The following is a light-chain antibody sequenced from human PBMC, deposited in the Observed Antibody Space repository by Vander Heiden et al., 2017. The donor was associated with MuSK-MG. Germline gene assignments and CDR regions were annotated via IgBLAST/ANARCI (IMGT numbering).Light chain of an antibody. V-gene: IGLV2-14*03. CDR2: DVS. J-gene: IGLJ2*01. CDR3: ASFSVTTTVV. CDR1: RSYVGDYTY. Sequence: ALTQSASVSGSPVQSITSPCTGTRSYVGDYTYVPWYQQRPGKVPRLVIYDVSSRPSGVSNRFSGSKSGNTASLTISGLQADDEADYYCASFSVTTTVVFGGGTKVTVL.